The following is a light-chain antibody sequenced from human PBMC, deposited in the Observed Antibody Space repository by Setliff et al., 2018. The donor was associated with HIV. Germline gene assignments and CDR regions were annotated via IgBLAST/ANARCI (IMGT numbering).Light chain of an antibody. CDR3: SSYTSRSTKV. J-gene: IGLJ1*01. CDR2: DVN. V-gene: IGLV2-14*01. Sequence: QSALTQPASVSGSPGQSITISCSGTSSDVGGYNYVSWYQQHPGKAPKLMIYDVNKRPSGVSNRFSGSKSGNTASLTISGLQAGDEADYYCSSYTSRSTKVFGTGTKVTVL. CDR1: SSDVGGYNY.